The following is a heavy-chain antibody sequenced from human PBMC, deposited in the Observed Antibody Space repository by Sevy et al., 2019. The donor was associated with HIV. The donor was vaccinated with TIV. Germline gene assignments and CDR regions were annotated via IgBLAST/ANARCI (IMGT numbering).Heavy chain of an antibody. CDR1: GGSISSSSYY. D-gene: IGHD5-12*01. V-gene: IGHV4-39*01. Sequence: SETLSLTCTVSGGSISSSSYYWGWIRQPPGKGLEWIGSIYYSGSTYYNPSLKSRVTISVATSKNQFSLRLSSVTAADTAVYYWARHVKYRGYAFFDYWGQGTLVTVSS. CDR3: ARHVKYRGYAFFDY. J-gene: IGHJ4*02. CDR2: IYYSGST.